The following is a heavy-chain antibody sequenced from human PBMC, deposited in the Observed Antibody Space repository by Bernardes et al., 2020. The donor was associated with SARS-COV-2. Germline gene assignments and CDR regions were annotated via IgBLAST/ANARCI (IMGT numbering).Heavy chain of an antibody. V-gene: IGHV4-34*01. CDR1: GGSFSGYS. CDR3: ARQIVVVPAAFPAYYYYYMDV. J-gene: IGHJ6*03. D-gene: IGHD2-2*01. CDR2: INHIGST. Sequence: SETLSLTCAVYGGSFSGYSSSWIRQLPGKGLEWIGAINHIGSTNYNPSLKSRVTISVDTSKNQFSLKLSSVTAADTAVYYCARQIVVVPAAFPAYYYYYMDVWGKGTTVTVSS.